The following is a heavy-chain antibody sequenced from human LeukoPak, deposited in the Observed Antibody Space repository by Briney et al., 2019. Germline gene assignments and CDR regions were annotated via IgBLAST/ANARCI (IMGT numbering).Heavy chain of an antibody. CDR3: AKDASDSGYDPFLDY. CDR1: GFTFDDCT. CDR2: ISWDGGST. V-gene: IGHV3-43*01. Sequence: GGSLRLSCAASGFTFDDCTMHWVRPAPGQGLEWVSLISWDGGSTYYADSVKGRFTISRDNSKNSLYLQMNSLRTEDTALYYCAKDASDSGYDPFLDYWGQGTLVTVSS. J-gene: IGHJ4*02. D-gene: IGHD5-12*01.